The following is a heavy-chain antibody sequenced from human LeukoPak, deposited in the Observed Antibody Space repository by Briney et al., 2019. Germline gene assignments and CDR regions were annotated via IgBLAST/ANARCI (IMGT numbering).Heavy chain of an antibody. D-gene: IGHD3-10*01. CDR3: ARANYYGSGGMDV. Sequence: SETLSLTCTVSGGSISSSSYYWGWIRQPPGKGLEWIGRIYTSGSTNYNPSLKSRVTMSVDTSKNQFSLKLSSVTAADTAVYYCARANYYGSGGMDVWGKGTTVTISS. V-gene: IGHV4-61*05. J-gene: IGHJ6*04. CDR1: GGSISSSSYY. CDR2: IYTSGST.